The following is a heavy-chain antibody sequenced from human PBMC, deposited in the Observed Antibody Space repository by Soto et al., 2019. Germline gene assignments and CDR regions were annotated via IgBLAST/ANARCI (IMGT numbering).Heavy chain of an antibody. D-gene: IGHD6-19*01. CDR1: GFTFSSYD. CDR3: ARGTNSGWYYFDS. Sequence: QVQLVESGGGVVQPGRSLRLSCAASGFTFSSYDIYWVRQAPGKGLEWVAAISYDGGIRNYADSVKGRFTSSRDNPKSTLHLQMNSLRAEDTAVYYCARGTNSGWYYFDSWGQGTLVTVSS. CDR2: ISYDGGIR. J-gene: IGHJ4*02. V-gene: IGHV3-30-3*01.